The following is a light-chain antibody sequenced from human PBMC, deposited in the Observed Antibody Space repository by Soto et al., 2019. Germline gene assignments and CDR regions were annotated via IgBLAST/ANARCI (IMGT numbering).Light chain of an antibody. CDR2: DGR. CDR3: QVWDSSSDHYV. V-gene: IGLV3-21*02. Sequence: SYALTQPPSVSGAPGQTARWTCAGNNIGSKSVHWYQQKSGQAPVLVLYDGRDRPSGIPERFSGSNSGNTATLTISRVEAGDEADYYCQVWDSSSDHYVFGTGTKVTVL. CDR1: NIGSKS. J-gene: IGLJ1*01.